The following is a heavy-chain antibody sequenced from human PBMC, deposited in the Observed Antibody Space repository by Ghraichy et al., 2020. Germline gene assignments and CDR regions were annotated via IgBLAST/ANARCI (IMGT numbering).Heavy chain of an antibody. CDR1: GGSISSYY. CDR2: IYYSGST. V-gene: IGHV4-59*08. Sequence: SQTLSLTCTVSGGSISSYYWSWIRQPPGKGLEWIGYIYYSGSTNYNPSLKSRVTISVDTSKNQFSLKLSSVTAADTAMYYCAGFMTTVTTNYYYGMDVWGQGTTVTVSS. J-gene: IGHJ6*02. D-gene: IGHD4-11*01. CDR3: AGFMTTVTTNYYYGMDV.